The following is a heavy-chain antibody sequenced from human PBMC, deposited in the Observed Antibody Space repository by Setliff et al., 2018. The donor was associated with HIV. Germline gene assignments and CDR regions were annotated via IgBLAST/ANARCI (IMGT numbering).Heavy chain of an antibody. CDR2: ISSSSYT. J-gene: IGHJ4*02. CDR1: GFTFSSYS. Sequence: GGSLRLSCAASGFTFSSYSMNWVRQAPGKGLEWVSYISSSSYTHYADSVKGRFTISRDNVKNSLYLQMNSLRAEDTAVYYCARDVSWRVRTYIDYWGQGTLVTVSS. D-gene: IGHD3-3*01. CDR3: ARDVSWRVRTYIDY. V-gene: IGHV3-21*01.